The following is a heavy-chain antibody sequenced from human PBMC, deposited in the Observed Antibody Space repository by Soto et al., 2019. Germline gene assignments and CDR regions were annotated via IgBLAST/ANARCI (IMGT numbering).Heavy chain of an antibody. Sequence: PSETLSLTCAVYGGSFSGYYWSWIRQPPGKGLEWIREINHSGSTNYNPSLKSRVTISVDTSKNQFSLKLSSVTAADTAVHYCARGSWYYDSSGYLDYWGRGTLVTVS. J-gene: IGHJ4*02. V-gene: IGHV4-34*01. D-gene: IGHD3-22*01. CDR1: GGSFSGYY. CDR2: INHSGST. CDR3: ARGSWYYDSSGYLDY.